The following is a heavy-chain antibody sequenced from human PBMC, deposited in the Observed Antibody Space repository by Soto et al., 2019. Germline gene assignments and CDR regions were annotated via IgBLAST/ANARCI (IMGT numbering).Heavy chain of an antibody. J-gene: IGHJ4*02. D-gene: IGHD2-15*01. CDR1: GGSISNGYYY. CDR3: ARWVEVSLDYFDS. V-gene: IGHV4-31*03. Sequence: SQTLSLTCTVSGGSISNGYYYWSWVRQNPGKGLEWIGHIYHSGRTYYNPSLKSRVSISIDTSKNQFSLHLSSVTAADTAVYYCARWVEVSLDYFDSWGQGNPVTVSS. CDR2: IYHSGRT.